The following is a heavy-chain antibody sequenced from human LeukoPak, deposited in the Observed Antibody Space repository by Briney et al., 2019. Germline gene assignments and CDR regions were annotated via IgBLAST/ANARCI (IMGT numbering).Heavy chain of an antibody. D-gene: IGHD6-13*01. CDR2: ISGSGGST. CDR3: AGSSWPDRSPDAFDI. J-gene: IGHJ3*02. V-gene: IGHV3-23*01. CDR1: GFTFSSYA. Sequence: GGSLRLSCAASGFTFSSYAMSWVRQAPGKGLEWVSAISGSGGSTYYADPVKGRFTISRDNSKNTLYLQMNSLRAEDTAVYYCAGSSWPDRSPDAFDIWGQGTMVTVSS.